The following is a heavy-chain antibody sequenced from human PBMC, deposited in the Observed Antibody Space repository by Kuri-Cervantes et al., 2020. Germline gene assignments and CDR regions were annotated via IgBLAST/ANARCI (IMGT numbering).Heavy chain of an antibody. D-gene: IGHD5-12*01. Sequence: ASVKVSCKASGYTFTSYDINWVRQATGQGLEWMGWMNPNSGNTGYAQKFQGRVTMTRNTSISTAYRELSSLRSEDTAVYYCARIWEGRRVATIWKWSPVYMGYWGQGTLVTVSS. V-gene: IGHV1-8*01. CDR2: MNPNSGNT. CDR1: GYTFTSYD. CDR3: ARIWEGRRVATIWKWSPVYMGY. J-gene: IGHJ4*02.